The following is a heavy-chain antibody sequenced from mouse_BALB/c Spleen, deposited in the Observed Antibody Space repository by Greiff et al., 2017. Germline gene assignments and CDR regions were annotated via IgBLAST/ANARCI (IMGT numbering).Heavy chain of an antibody. CDR2: IAPGSGST. V-gene: IGHV1S41*01. CDR1: GYTFTSYW. D-gene: IGHD1-1*01. CDR3: ARSRYYGSSYNFDY. J-gene: IGHJ2*01. Sequence: DLVKPGASVKLSCKASGYTFTSYWINWIKQRPGQGLECIGRIAPGSGSTYYNEMFKGKATLTVDTSSSTAYIQLSSLSSEDSAVYFCARSRYYGSSYNFDYWGQGTTLTVSS.